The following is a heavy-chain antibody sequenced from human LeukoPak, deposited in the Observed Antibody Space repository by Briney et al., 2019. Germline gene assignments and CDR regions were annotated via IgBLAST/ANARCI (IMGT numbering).Heavy chain of an antibody. V-gene: IGHV4-34*01. CDR1: GGSFSGYC. CDR2: INHSRST. J-gene: IGHJ6*03. Sequence: SETLSLTCAVYGGSFSGYCWSWIRQPPGKGLEWIGEINHSRSTNYNPSLKTRVTISVNTSKNQFSLKLSSVTAAETAVYYCARARELLIRVYYYMDVWGKGTTVTVSS. CDR3: ARARELLIRVYYYMDV. D-gene: IGHD1-26*01.